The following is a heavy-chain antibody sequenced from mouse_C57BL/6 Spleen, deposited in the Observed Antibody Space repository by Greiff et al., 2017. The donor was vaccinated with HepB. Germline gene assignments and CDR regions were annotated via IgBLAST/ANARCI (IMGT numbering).Heavy chain of an antibody. CDR3: ARDYGSSYGYFDV. V-gene: IGHV3-6*01. J-gene: IGHJ1*03. Sequence: EVKLMESGPGLVKPSQSLSLTCSVTGYSITSGYYWNWIRQSPGNKLEWMGYISYDGSNNYNPSLKNRISITRDTSKNQFFLKLNSVTSEDTATYYCARDYGSSYGYFDVWGTGTTVTVSS. D-gene: IGHD1-1*01. CDR2: ISYDGSN. CDR1: GYSITSGYY.